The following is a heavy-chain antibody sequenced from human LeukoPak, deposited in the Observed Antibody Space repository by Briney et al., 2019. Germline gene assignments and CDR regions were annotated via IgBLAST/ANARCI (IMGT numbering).Heavy chain of an antibody. CDR1: GFTFSSYA. J-gene: IGHJ5*02. V-gene: IGHV3-64D*06. D-gene: IGHD3-22*01. Sequence: GGSLRLSCVASGFTFSSYAMSWVRQAPGKGLEYVSAITSNGGTTYYADSVKGRFTISRDNSKNTLYLQMSSLRAEDTAVYYCAYSSGYYHWGQGTLVTVSS. CDR3: AYSSGYYH. CDR2: ITSNGGTT.